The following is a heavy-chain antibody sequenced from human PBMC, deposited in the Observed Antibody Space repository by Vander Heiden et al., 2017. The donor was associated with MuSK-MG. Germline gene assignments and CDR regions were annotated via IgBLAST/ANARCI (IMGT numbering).Heavy chain of an antibody. J-gene: IGHJ6*03. V-gene: IGHV4-34*01. CDR1: GGSFSGYY. D-gene: IGHD6-19*01. CDR3: ARASGWYHYYYYYMDV. Sequence: QVQLQQWGAGLLKPSETLSLTCAVYGGSFSGYYWSWIRQPPGKGLEWIGEINHSGSTNYNPSLKSRVTISVDTSKNQFSLKLSSVTAADTAVYYCARASGWYHYYYYYMDVWGKGTTDTVSS. CDR2: INHSGST.